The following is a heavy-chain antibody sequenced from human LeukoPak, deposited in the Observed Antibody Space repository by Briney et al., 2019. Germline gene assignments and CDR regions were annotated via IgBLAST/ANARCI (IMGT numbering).Heavy chain of an antibody. J-gene: IGHJ4*02. CDR3: ARSDYNDYRGLGF. CDR1: GYAFTSYH. Sequence: ASVKVSCKASGYAFTSYHIHWMRQAPGQGLGWMGIIIPSSGSTTYAQKFQGRVTMARDTSTSTVYMELSSLTSDDTAVYSCARSDYNDYRGLGFWGQGTLVTVSS. D-gene: IGHD4-11*01. V-gene: IGHV1-46*01. CDR2: IIPSSGST.